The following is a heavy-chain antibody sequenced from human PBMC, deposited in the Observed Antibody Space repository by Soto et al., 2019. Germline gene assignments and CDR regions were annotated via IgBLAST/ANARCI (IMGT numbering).Heavy chain of an antibody. D-gene: IGHD3-9*01. V-gene: IGHV5-51*01. CDR3: TRDGKDVLTGSVSHYYYGMDV. CDR1: GYSFTSYW. J-gene: IGHJ6*02. Sequence: PGESLKISCKGSGYSFTSYWIGWVRQMPGKGLEWMGIIYPGDSNTRYSPSLQGQVTISVDKSISIAYLQMNSLKADDTAEYYCTRDGKDVLTGSVSHYYYGMDVWGQGTTVTVS. CDR2: IYPGDSNT.